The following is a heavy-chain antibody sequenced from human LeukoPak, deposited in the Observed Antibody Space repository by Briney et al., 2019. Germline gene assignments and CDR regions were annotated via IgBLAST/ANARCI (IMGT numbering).Heavy chain of an antibody. J-gene: IGHJ4*02. Sequence: GGSLRLSCAASGITFSSYSMNWVRQAPGKGLEWVSSISSSSSYIYYADSVKGRFTISRDNAKNSLYLQMNSLRAEDTAVYYCARDGGRGYAVDYWGQGTLVTVSS. V-gene: IGHV3-21*01. D-gene: IGHD5-12*01. CDR3: ARDGGRGYAVDY. CDR2: ISSSSSYI. CDR1: GITFSSYS.